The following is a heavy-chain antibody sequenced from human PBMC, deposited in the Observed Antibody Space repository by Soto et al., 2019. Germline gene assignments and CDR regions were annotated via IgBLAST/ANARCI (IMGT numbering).Heavy chain of an antibody. V-gene: IGHV1-69*01. J-gene: IGHJ5*02. Sequence: QVQLVQSGAEVKKPGSSVKVSCKASGGTFSSYVVSWVRQAPGHGLEWMGGIIPFFGTTNYAQKFQGRLTITADESTSAAYSALNGLIPADTAVYLGARAAQTRYDWNKLGNGFDPWGQGPLVTVSS. CDR1: GGTFSSYV. D-gene: IGHD1-1*01. CDR3: ARAAQTRYDWNKLGNGFDP. CDR2: IIPFFGTT.